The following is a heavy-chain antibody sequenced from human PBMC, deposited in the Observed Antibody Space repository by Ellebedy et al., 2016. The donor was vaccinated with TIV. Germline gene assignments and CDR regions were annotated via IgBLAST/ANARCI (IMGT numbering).Heavy chain of an antibody. CDR2: IYYSGST. V-gene: IGHV4-39*07. CDR3: ARALDYYDSSGSTNTFDY. D-gene: IGHD3-22*01. CDR1: GFSLSTSGVG. Sequence: SGPTLVXPTQTLTLTCTFSGFSLSTSGVGVGWIRQPPGKGLEWIGSIYYSGSTYYNPSLKSRVTISVDTSKNQFSLKLSSVTAADTAVYYCARALDYYDSSGSTNTFDYWGQGTLVTVSS. J-gene: IGHJ4*02.